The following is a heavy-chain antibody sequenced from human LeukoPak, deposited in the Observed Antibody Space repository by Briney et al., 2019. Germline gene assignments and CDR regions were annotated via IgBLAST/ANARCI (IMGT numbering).Heavy chain of an antibody. D-gene: IGHD3-3*01. V-gene: IGHV3-23*01. J-gene: IGHJ3*02. Sequence: ETGGSLRLSCAASGFTFSTYAMSWVRQAPGKGLEWISTIGTGGVSTYYADSVKGRFTISRDNSKNTLYLQMNSLRAEDTAVYYCARDQGGGTITIFGVVTRWGAFDIWGQGTMVTVSS. CDR2: IGTGGVST. CDR1: GFTFSTYA. CDR3: ARDQGGGTITIFGVVTRWGAFDI.